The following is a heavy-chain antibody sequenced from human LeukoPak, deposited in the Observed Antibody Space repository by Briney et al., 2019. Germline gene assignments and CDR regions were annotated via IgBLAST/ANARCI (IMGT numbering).Heavy chain of an antibody. V-gene: IGHV3-30*03. CDR1: GFTFSSYG. J-gene: IGHJ4*02. CDR2: ISYDGSNK. D-gene: IGHD3-9*01. CDR3: ARGPPYYDILIYFDY. Sequence: GRSLRLSCAASGFTFSSYGMHWVRQAPGKGLEWVAVISYDGSNKYYADSVKGRFTISRDNSKNTLYLQMNSLRAEDTAVYYCARGPPYYDILIYFDYWGQGTLVTVSS.